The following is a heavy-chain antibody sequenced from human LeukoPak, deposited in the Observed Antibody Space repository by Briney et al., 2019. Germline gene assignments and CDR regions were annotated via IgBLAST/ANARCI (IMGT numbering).Heavy chain of an antibody. J-gene: IGHJ3*02. D-gene: IGHD3-16*01. CDR1: GGSISGFTYY. V-gene: IGHV4-39*01. Sequence: SETLSLTCTVSGGSISGFTYYWGWIRQPPGKGLEWIGNVHYRGATSYNPSLRSRLTISRDTSLNQFSLTLSSVTAADTAVYYCARRGAYEMDAFDIWGQGTMVTVSS. CDR2: VHYRGAT. CDR3: ARRGAYEMDAFDI.